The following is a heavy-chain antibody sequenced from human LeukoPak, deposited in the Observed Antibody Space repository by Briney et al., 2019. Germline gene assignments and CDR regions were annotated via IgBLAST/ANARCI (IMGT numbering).Heavy chain of an antibody. J-gene: IGHJ4*02. CDR3: AKSVVGTFDY. Sequence: PGGSLRLSCAASGFTVSSSYMSWVRQAPGRGLEWVSLIYDDGNTFYANSVRGRFTISRDNSKNTLYLQMNSLRAKDTAVYYCAKSVVGTFDYWGQGTLVTVSS. V-gene: IGHV3-53*01. CDR2: IYDDGNT. D-gene: IGHD1-26*01. CDR1: GFTVSSSY.